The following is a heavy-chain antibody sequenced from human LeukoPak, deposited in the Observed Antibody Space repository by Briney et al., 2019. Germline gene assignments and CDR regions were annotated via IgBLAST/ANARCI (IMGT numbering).Heavy chain of an antibody. V-gene: IGHV3-21*01. CDR2: ISSSSSYI. J-gene: IGHJ4*02. D-gene: IGHD2-21*01. Sequence: GGSLRLSCAASGFTFSSYSMNWVRQAPGKGLEWVSSISSSSSYIYYADSVKGRFTISRDISKKTLYLQMDSLRVEDTAVYYCTRDAGLCVHDYWGQGTLVTVSS. CDR3: TRDAGLCVHDY. CDR1: GFTFSSYS.